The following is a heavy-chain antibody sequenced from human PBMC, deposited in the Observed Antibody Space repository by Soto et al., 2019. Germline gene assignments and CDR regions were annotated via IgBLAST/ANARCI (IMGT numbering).Heavy chain of an antibody. V-gene: IGHV4-4*08. CDR3: ARDRVIEGTPAFDL. CDR2: VYTGTT. CDR1: GGSISGSY. Sequence: QVQVQESGPRLVKPSETLSLTCSVSGGSISGSYWGWIRQPPGKGLEWIASVYTGTTNYSPSLRSRASISLDTSKNQISLRLNSVTAADTAVYYCARDRVIEGTPAFDLWGQGAMVTISA. D-gene: IGHD2-15*01. J-gene: IGHJ3*01.